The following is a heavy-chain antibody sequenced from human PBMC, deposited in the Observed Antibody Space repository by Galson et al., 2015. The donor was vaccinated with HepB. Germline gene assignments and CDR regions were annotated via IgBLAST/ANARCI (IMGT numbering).Heavy chain of an antibody. J-gene: IGHJ4*02. Sequence: PALVKPTQTLTLTCTFSGFSLNSRGVGVGWIRQPPGKALEWLALIFWDDDQRYTPLLKSRPSVTKDTSKNQVVLKLTSVDPVDTATYYCAHMDLGLTSFAYWGQGTLVTVSS. V-gene: IGHV2-5*02. CDR3: AHMDLGLTSFAY. D-gene: IGHD3/OR15-3a*01. CDR2: IFWDDDQ. CDR1: GFSLNSRGVG.